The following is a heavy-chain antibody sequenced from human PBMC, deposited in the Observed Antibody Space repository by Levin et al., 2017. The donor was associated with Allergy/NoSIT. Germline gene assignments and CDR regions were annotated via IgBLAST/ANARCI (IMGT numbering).Heavy chain of an antibody. Sequence: SCAASGFTFSSYWMSWVRQAPGKGLEWVANIKQDGSEKYYVDSVKGRFTISRDNAKNSLYLQMNSLRAEDTAVYYCARAFQYYDFWSGYPETYYFDYWGQGTLVTVSS. CDR2: IKQDGSEK. D-gene: IGHD3-3*01. CDR1: GFTFSSYW. V-gene: IGHV3-7*01. CDR3: ARAFQYYDFWSGYPETYYFDY. J-gene: IGHJ4*02.